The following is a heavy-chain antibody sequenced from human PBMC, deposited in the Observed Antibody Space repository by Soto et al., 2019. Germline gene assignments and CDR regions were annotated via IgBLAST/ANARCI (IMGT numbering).Heavy chain of an antibody. CDR2: INHSGST. J-gene: IGHJ6*02. V-gene: IGHV4-34*01. CDR1: GGSFSGYY. CDR3: ARTVFLLVTSSGVVHTGGYGMDA. Sequence: SLTFAVYGGSFSGYYWSWIRQPPGNGLGWIGEINHSGSTNYNPSLKSRVTISVDTSKNQFSLKLSSVTAADTAVYYCARTVFLLVTSSGVVHTGGYGMDAWGQGP. D-gene: IGHD3-3*01.